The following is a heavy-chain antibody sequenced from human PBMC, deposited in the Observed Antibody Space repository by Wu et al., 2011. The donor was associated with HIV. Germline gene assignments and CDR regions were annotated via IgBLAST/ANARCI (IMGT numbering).Heavy chain of an antibody. Sequence: QVQLVQSGAEVKKPGASVKVSCKASRYTFADYFIHWVRQAPGQGLEWMGWIDPKSGATNYAQKFQVRVTMTRDTSISTVYMELHRLRSDDTAVYYCVRPGYYWYFDVWGRGSLVTVSS. J-gene: IGHJ2*01. V-gene: IGHV1-2*02. CDR2: IDPKSGAT. CDR1: RYTFADYF. D-gene: IGHD3-9*01. CDR3: VRPGYYWYFDV.